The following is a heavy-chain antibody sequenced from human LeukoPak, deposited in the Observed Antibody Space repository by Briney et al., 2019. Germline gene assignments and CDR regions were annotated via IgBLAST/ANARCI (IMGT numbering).Heavy chain of an antibody. CDR1: GYTFTSYD. CDR3: VRERERGTYFI. D-gene: IGHD3-10*01. CDR2: MNPNSGNT. V-gene: IGHV1-8*01. J-gene: IGHJ4*02. Sequence: ASVKVSCKASGYTFTSYDINWVRQATGQGLEWMGWMNPNSGNTGYAQKFQGRVTMTRDTSISTAYMELSSLRPEDTAVYYCVRERERGTYFIWGQGTLVTVSS.